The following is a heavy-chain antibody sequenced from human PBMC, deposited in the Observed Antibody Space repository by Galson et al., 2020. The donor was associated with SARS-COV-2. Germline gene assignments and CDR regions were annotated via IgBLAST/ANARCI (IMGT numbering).Heavy chain of an antibody. Sequence: KIGESLKISCASPGLTFSKYTMNWVRQAPGKGPEWLSSMSRRGSQIFYAASVRGRLTISRDDARNSMYLQMNSLRVEDTAVYYCARAVGTAVVYYWYFDLWGRGALVTVSS. V-gene: IGHV3-21*01. CDR3: ARAVGTAVVYYWYFDL. CDR1: GLTFSKYT. D-gene: IGHD6-13*01. CDR2: MSRRGSQI. J-gene: IGHJ2*01.